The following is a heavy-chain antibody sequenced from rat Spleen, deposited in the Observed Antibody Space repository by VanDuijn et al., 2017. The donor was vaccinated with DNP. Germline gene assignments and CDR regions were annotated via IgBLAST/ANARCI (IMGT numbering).Heavy chain of an antibody. V-gene: IGHV5S13*01. Sequence: EVQLVESGGGLVQPGGSLKLSCAVSGLTFTNYGMAWVRQAPAKGLEWVAVISPNGINAHYRDSVRGRFTISRSNAKSTLYLQMNSLRSEDMATYYCIRWNSGHFDYWGQGVMVTVSS. CDR2: ISPNGINA. J-gene: IGHJ2*01. CDR1: GLTFTNYG. CDR3: IRWNSGHFDY. D-gene: IGHD4-3*01.